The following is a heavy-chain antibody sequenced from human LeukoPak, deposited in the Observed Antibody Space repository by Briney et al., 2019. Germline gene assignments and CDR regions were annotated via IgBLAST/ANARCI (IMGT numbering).Heavy chain of an antibody. CDR2: IRYDGNNK. CDR1: GFTFSTYG. D-gene: IGHD2-2*01. CDR3: AKIEGKYQLANVPDH. V-gene: IGHV3-30*02. Sequence: GGSLRLSCAASGFTFSTYGMHWVRQAPGKGLEWVAFIRYDGNNKYYADFVKGRFTISRDNSRNTLYLHMNSLRTEDTAVYYCAKIEGKYQLANVPDHWGQGTLVTVSS. J-gene: IGHJ4*02.